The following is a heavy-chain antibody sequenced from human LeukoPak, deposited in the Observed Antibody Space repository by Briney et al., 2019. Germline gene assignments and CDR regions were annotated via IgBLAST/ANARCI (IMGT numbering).Heavy chain of an antibody. CDR2: ISGHDGST. Sequence: GRSLRLSCAASGFTFNSYTMYWVRQAPGKGLEWVSAISGHDGSTFYADSVKGRFTISRDNSKNTLYLQMNSLRVGDTAVYYCARRDCWSFKCYSFDFWGQGILVPVSS. V-gene: IGHV3-23*01. CDR3: ARRDCWSFKCYSFDF. J-gene: IGHJ4*02. D-gene: IGHD3-3*01. CDR1: GFTFNSYT.